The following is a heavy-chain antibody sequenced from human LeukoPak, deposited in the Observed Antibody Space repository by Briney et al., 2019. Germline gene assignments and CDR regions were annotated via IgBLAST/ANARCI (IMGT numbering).Heavy chain of an antibody. CDR1: GYTLTELS. D-gene: IGHD2-2*01. Sequence: ASVKVSCKVSGYTLTELSMHWVRQAPGKGLEWMGGFDPEDGETIYAQKLQGRVTMTTDTSTSTAYMELRSLRSDDTAVYYCGVVPAAMGYDYWGQGTLVTVSS. J-gene: IGHJ4*02. V-gene: IGHV1-24*01. CDR2: FDPEDGET. CDR3: GVVPAAMGYDY.